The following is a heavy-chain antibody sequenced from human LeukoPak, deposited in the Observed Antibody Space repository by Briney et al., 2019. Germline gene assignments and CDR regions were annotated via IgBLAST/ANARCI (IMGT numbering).Heavy chain of an antibody. J-gene: IGHJ4*02. Sequence: SVKVSCKASEGTFSTYAITWVRQAPGHGLEWIGRIVSILGMANYAQKFQGRVTFTADKSTSTAYMELSSLRSEDTAVYYCASGNYYDNSAVDFWGQGTLVTVSS. D-gene: IGHD3-22*01. CDR3: ASGNYYDNSAVDF. CDR1: EGTFSTYA. CDR2: IVSILGMA. V-gene: IGHV1-69*04.